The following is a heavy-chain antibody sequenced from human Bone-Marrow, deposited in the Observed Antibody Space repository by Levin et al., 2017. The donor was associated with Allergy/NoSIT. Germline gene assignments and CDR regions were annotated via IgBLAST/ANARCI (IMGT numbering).Heavy chain of an antibody. CDR3: ARGGVATMIATNWFDP. CDR1: GGSFSGYY. V-gene: IGHV4-34*01. J-gene: IGHJ5*02. Sequence: SQTLSLTCAVYGGSFSGYYWSWIRQPPGKGLEWIGEINHSGSTNYNPSLKSRVTISVDTSKNQFSLKLSSVTAADTAVYYCARGGVATMIATNWFDPWGQGTLVTVSS. CDR2: INHSGST. D-gene: IGHD3-22*01.